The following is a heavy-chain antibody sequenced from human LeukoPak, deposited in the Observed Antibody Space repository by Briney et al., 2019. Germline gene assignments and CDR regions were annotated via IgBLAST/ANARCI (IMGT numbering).Heavy chain of an antibody. J-gene: IGHJ1*01. D-gene: IGHD4-17*01. CDR1: GGTFSSYA. CDR3: ARDDPSDYGDYYEYFQH. Sequence: SVKVSCKASGGTFSSYAISWVRQAPGQGLEWMGRIIPILGIANYAQKFQGRVTITADKSTSTAYMELRSLRSDDTAVYYCARDDPSDYGDYYEYFQHWGQGTLVTVSS. CDR2: IIPILGIA. V-gene: IGHV1-69*04.